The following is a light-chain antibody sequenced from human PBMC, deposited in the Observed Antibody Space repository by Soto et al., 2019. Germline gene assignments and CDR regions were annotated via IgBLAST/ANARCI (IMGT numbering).Light chain of an antibody. Sequence: IQLTQSPSSLSASVGDSVTITCRASQGISRYLSWYQQKPGRAPKLLISAASTLQSGVPARFSGSGSGTDFTLSITSLKPEDFATYYCQQLNTYPVTFGGGTKVEI. V-gene: IGKV1-9*01. J-gene: IGKJ4*01. CDR3: QQLNTYPVT. CDR1: QGISRY. CDR2: AAS.